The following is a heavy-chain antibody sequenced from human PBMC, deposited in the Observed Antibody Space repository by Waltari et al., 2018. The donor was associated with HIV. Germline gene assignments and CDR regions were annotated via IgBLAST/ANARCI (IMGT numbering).Heavy chain of an antibody. CDR3: AKDHGGYWRRDDIYFDV. CDR1: GIAIDDYA. Sequence: EVQLVDSGGGLVQPGSPLRLSCAGSGIAIDDYALHWVRKRPGKGLEWVSAISYNSGSAAYADSVRGRFTVSRDNSKNSVYLQMDSLRPEDTAFYFCAKDHGGYWRRDDIYFDVWGRGTKVTVSS. J-gene: IGHJ3*01. D-gene: IGHD3-22*01. V-gene: IGHV3-9*01. CDR2: ISYNSGSA.